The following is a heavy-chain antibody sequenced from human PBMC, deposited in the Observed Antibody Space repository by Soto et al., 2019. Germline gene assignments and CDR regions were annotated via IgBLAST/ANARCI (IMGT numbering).Heavy chain of an antibody. CDR3: AREIVDSFDSSGYPDS. D-gene: IGHD3-22*01. CDR1: GGSINNYKNY. Sequence: QVQLQESGLGLVKASQTLSLTCTVSGGSINNYKNYWSWIRQPPGKGLEWIGYVYYSGTTHYNPSLKSRLTMSIDTSKNQFSLNLTSVIAADAAVYYCAREIVDSFDSSGYPDSWGQGTLVTVSP. J-gene: IGHJ4*02. V-gene: IGHV4-30-4*01. CDR2: VYYSGTT.